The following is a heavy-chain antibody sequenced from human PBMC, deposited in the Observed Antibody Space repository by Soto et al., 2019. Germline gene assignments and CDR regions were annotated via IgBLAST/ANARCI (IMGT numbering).Heavy chain of an antibody. CDR2: ISGSGGST. J-gene: IGHJ4*02. Sequence: PGGSLRLSCAPSGFTFSTYAMSWVRQAPGKGLEWVSAISGSGGSTYYADSVKGRFTISRDNSKNTLYLQMNSLRAEDTAVYYCAKDNDAAGYFDYWGQGTLVTVSS. CDR1: GFTFSTYA. D-gene: IGHD1-1*01. V-gene: IGHV3-23*01. CDR3: AKDNDAAGYFDY.